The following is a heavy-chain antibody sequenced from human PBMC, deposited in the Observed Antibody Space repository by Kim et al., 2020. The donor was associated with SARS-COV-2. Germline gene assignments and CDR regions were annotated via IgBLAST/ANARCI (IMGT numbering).Heavy chain of an antibody. D-gene: IGHD3-3*01. V-gene: IGHV3-30-3*01. CDR3: ARGDRFLEWFIDY. CDR1: GFTFSSYA. Sequence: GGSLRISCAASGFTFSSYAMHWVRQAPGKGLEWVAVISYDGSNKYYADSVKGRFTISRDNSKNTLYLQMNSLRAEDTAAYYCARGDRFLEWFIDYWDQGTLVTVSS. J-gene: IGHJ4*02. CDR2: ISYDGSNK.